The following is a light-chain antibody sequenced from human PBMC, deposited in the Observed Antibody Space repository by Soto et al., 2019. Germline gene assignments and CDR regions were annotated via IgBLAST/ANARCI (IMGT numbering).Light chain of an antibody. J-gene: IGKJ2*01. Sequence: DIQMTQSPSSLSASVGDRVTVTCRASQSIRNYLNWYQQKPVKAPKILIYAASSLKSGVPSRFSGSGSGTDFTLTIISLQPEDFAAYYCQQSYVSPHTFGQGTKLQ. V-gene: IGKV1-39*01. CDR3: QQSYVSPHT. CDR1: QSIRNY. CDR2: AAS.